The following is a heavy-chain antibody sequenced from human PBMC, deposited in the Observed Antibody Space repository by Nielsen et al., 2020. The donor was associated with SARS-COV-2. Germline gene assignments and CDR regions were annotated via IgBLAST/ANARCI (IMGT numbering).Heavy chain of an antibody. CDR1: GFTFSSYG. CDR2: ISYDGSNK. D-gene: IGHD6-19*01. Sequence: GGSLRLSCAASGFTFSSYGMHWVRQAPGKGLEWVAVISYDGSNKYYADSVKGRFTISRDNSKNTLYLQMNSLRAEDTAVYYCAKGSTSGWSYYYYYGMDVWGQGTTVTVSS. J-gene: IGHJ6*02. V-gene: IGHV3-30*18. CDR3: AKGSTSGWSYYYYYGMDV.